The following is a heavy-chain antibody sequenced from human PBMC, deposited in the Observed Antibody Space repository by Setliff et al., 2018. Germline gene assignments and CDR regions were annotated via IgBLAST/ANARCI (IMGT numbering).Heavy chain of an antibody. V-gene: IGHV1-2*02. CDR3: AQTKGFADGYLDP. J-gene: IGHJ5*02. CDR2: INGNSGVT. D-gene: IGHD2-21*02. CDR1: ADTFTGYY. Sequence: ASVKVSCKASADTFTGYYVHWVRQAPGQGLEWMGWINGNSGVTKYAQKFQGRVTMTSETSISIVYMDLTRLTSDDTAVYYCAQTKGFADGYLDPWGQGTLVTVSS.